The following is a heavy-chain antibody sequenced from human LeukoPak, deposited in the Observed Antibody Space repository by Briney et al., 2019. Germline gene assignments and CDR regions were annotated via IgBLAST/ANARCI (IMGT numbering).Heavy chain of an antibody. Sequence: SETLSLTCTVSGGSISSYYWSWIRQPPGKGLEWIGYIYYSGSTNYNPSLKSRVTISVDTSKNQFSLKLSSVTAADTAVYYCVRVFGGPVSRRFDPWGQGTLVTVSS. J-gene: IGHJ5*02. CDR2: IYYSGST. CDR3: VRVFGGPVSRRFDP. CDR1: GGSISSYY. V-gene: IGHV4-59*08. D-gene: IGHD4-23*01.